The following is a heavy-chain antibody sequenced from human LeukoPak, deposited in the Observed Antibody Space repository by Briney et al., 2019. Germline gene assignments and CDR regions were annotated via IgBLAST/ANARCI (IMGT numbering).Heavy chain of an antibody. V-gene: IGHV1-24*01. Sequence: ASVKVSCKVSGYTLTELSMHWVRQAPGKGLEWMGGFDPEDGETIYAQKFQGRVTMIEDTSTDTAYMELSSLRSEDTAVYYCSAADTRGYYFDYWGQGTLVTVSS. CDR3: SAADTRGYYFDY. CDR2: FDPEDGET. J-gene: IGHJ4*02. CDR1: GYTLTELS.